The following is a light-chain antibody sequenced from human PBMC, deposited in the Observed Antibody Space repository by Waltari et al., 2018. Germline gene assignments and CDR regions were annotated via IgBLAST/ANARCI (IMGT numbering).Light chain of an antibody. J-gene: IGKJ1*01. CDR1: QSVSRA. Sequence: EIVLTQSPGTLSLSPGESATHSCRASQSVSRALAWYHQNPGQAPRLLIYGASNRATGIPDRFSGRGSGTDFSLIISRLEPEDFAVYYCQHYVSLPVTFGQGTKVEIK. CDR2: GAS. V-gene: IGKV3-20*01. CDR3: QHYVSLPVT.